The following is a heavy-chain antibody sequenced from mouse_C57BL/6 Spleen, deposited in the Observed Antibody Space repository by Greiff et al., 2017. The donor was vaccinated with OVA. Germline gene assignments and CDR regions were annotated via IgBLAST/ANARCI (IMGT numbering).Heavy chain of an antibody. CDR1: GYTFTDYY. J-gene: IGHJ3*01. CDR3: ARNSNYEFAY. CDR2: INPYNGGT. D-gene: IGHD2-5*01. V-gene: IGHV1-19*01. Sequence: VQLKQSGPVLVKPGASVKMSCKASGYTFTDYYMNWVKQSHGKSLEWIGVINPYNGGTSYNQKFKGKATLTVDKSSSTAYMELNSLTSEDSAVYYCARNSNYEFAYWGKGTLVTVSA.